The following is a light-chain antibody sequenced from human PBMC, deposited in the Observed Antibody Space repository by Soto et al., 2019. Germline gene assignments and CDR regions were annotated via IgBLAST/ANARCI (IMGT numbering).Light chain of an antibody. V-gene: IGKV3-20*01. Sequence: EIVLTQSPGNLSLSPGERATLSCRGSQSVSSSYLAWYQQKPGQAPRLLIYGASSSATGIPDRFSGSGSGTDFTLTISRLETEDFEVYYCQQYGSSPLTFGGGTKVEIK. CDR2: GAS. J-gene: IGKJ4*01. CDR3: QQYGSSPLT. CDR1: QSVSSSY.